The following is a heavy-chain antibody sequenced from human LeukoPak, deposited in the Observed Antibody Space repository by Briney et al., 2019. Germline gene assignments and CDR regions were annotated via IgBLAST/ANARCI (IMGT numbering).Heavy chain of an antibody. D-gene: IGHD1-26*01. V-gene: IGHV3-21*01. Sequence: PGGSLRLSCAASGFTFSSYSMNWVRQAPGKGLEWVSSISSSSSYIYYADSVKGRFTISRDNAKNSLYLQMNSLRAEDTAVYYCARARYSGSYPYYYYYGMDVWGQGTTVTVSS. CDR2: ISSSSSYI. J-gene: IGHJ6*02. CDR3: ARARYSGSYPYYYYYGMDV. CDR1: GFTFSSYS.